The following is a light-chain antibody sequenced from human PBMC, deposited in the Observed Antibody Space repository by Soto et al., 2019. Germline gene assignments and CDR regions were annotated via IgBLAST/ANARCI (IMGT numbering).Light chain of an antibody. CDR2: GVS. V-gene: IGLV2-8*01. Sequence: SVLTQPPSASGSPGQSVTISCTGTSSDIGTFSSISWYQQYPGKAPKLMIFGVSQRPSGVPDRFSGSKSANTASLTVSGLQDEDEAEYYCSSQAGSDSLMVFGGGTQLTVL. CDR1: SSDIGTFSS. CDR3: SSQAGSDSLMV. J-gene: IGLJ2*01.